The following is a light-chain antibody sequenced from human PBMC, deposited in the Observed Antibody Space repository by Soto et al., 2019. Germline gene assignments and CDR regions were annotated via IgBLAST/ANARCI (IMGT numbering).Light chain of an antibody. CDR1: KSNIGTNT. J-gene: IGLJ2*01. V-gene: IGLV1-44*01. CDR3: AGWDDSLNGVV. Sequence: QSALTQPPSASGTPGQRVTISCSGSKSNIGTNTVTWYQHLPGTAPKLLIYRDYQRPSGVPDRLSVSKSGTSASLAISGLQSEDEADYYCAGWDDSLNGVVFGGGTKLTVL. CDR2: RDY.